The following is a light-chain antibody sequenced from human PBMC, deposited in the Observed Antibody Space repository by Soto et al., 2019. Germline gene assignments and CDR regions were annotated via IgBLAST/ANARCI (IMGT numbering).Light chain of an antibody. CDR3: QSYDNSLSGWV. CDR2: GNS. CDR1: SSNIGAGYD. Sequence: QPVLTQPPSVSGAPGQRVTISCTGSSSNIGAGYDVHWYQQLPGTAPKLLIYGNSNRPSGVPDRFSDSKSGTSASLAITGLQAEDETDYYCQSYDNSLSGWVFGGGTKLTVL. J-gene: IGLJ3*02. V-gene: IGLV1-40*01.